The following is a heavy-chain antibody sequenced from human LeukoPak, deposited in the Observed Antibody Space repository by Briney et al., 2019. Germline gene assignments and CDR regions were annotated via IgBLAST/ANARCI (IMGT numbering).Heavy chain of an antibody. CDR2: INHSGST. D-gene: IGHD3-22*01. CDR1: GGSFSGYY. J-gene: IGHJ4*02. V-gene: IGHV4-34*01. CDR3: ARKQTNYYDSSGYFDY. Sequence: SETLSLTCAVYGGSFSGYYWSWIRQPPGKGLEWIGEINHSGSTNYNPSLKSRVTISVDTSKNQFSLKLSSVTAAGTAVYYCARKQTNYYDSSGYFDYWGQGTLVTVSS.